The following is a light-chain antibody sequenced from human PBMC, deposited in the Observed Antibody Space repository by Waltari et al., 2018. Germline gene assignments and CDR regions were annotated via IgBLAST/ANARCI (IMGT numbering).Light chain of an antibody. V-gene: IGLV3-1*01. Sequence: SYDLTQPPSLSVSPGQTATITCSGLKLSNTYASWYQQRPGQSPVLVIYQDNKRPSGIPERFSGSNSGYTATLTISGALPMDEADYYCLVWDTTAVCTFGTGTKVTVL. J-gene: IGLJ1*01. CDR1: KLSNTY. CDR3: LVWDTTAVCT. CDR2: QDN.